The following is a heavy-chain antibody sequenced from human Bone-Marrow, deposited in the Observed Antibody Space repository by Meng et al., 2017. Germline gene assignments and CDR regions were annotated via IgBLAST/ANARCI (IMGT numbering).Heavy chain of an antibody. CDR1: GGSISSSSYY. D-gene: IGHD2-15*01. CDR3: ARGGGCSDGTCYSNYGP. J-gene: IGHJ5*02. CDR2: IYYSGST. V-gene: IGHV4-39*07. Sequence: SETLSLTCTVSGGSISSSSYYWGWIRQPPGKGLEWIGSIYYSGSTYYNPSLKSRVTISVDTSKNQFSLKLSSVTAADTAVYYCARGGGCSDGTCYSNYGPWGQGTLVTVSS.